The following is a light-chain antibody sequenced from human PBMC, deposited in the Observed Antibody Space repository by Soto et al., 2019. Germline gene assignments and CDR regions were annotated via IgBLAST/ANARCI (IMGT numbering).Light chain of an antibody. J-gene: IGKJ2*01. CDR1: QSVGSS. CDR2: DAS. V-gene: IGKV3-11*01. Sequence: EIVLTQSPATLSLSPGERATLSCRASQSVGSSLGWYQHRAGQAPRLLIYDASNRASGIPARFSGGGSGTDFTPTISSLEPEDFAVYYCQQRFDWLYTFGQGTKVEIK. CDR3: QQRFDWLYT.